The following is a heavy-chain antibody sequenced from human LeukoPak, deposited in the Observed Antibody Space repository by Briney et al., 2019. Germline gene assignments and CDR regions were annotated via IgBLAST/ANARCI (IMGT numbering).Heavy chain of an antibody. Sequence: GGSLRLSCAASGFTFSSYGMHWVRQAPGKGLEWVAFIRYDGSNKYYADSVKGRFTISRDNSKNTLYLQMNSLRAEDTAVYYCARELDGYNYGSFDYWGQGTLVTVSS. D-gene: IGHD5-24*01. J-gene: IGHJ4*02. CDR2: IRYDGSNK. CDR3: ARELDGYNYGSFDY. CDR1: GFTFSSYG. V-gene: IGHV3-30*02.